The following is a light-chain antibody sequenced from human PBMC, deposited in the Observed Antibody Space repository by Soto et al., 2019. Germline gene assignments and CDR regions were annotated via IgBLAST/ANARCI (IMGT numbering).Light chain of an antibody. CDR1: SSDVGGYDY. Sequence: QSALTQPPSASGSPGQSVTLSCTGTSSDVGGYDYVSWYQQFPGKAPKLLIFEVSKRPSGVPDRFSGSKTGTSASLAISGLLSEDEADYYCATWDDSLNVVFGGGTKLTVL. V-gene: IGLV2-8*01. J-gene: IGLJ2*01. CDR2: EVS. CDR3: ATWDDSLNVV.